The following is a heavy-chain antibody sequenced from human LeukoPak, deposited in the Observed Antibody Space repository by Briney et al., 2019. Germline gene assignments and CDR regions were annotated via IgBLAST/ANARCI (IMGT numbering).Heavy chain of an antibody. CDR2: ISWYGGST. D-gene: IGHD2-8*01. Sequence: GGSLRLSCAASGFTLDDYAMHWVRQAPGEGLEWVSLISWYGGSTYYADSVKGRLTISRDNTKNSLYLQLNSLRAEDNALYYCAKDAEGFRLMSYSFDNWGQGTLVTVFS. CDR1: GFTLDDYA. V-gene: IGHV3-43D*03. J-gene: IGHJ4*02. CDR3: AKDAEGFRLMSYSFDN.